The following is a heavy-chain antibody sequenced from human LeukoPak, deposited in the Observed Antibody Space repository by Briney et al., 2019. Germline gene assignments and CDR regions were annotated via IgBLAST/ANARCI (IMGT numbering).Heavy chain of an antibody. V-gene: IGHV4-4*02. D-gene: IGHD3-10*01. CDR3: AREGIRGKGDY. Sequence: PSETLSLTCAVSGGSISSSNWWSWVRQPPGKGLEWIGEIYHSGSTNYNPSLKSRVTISVDTSKNQFSLKLSSVTAADTAVYYCAREGIRGKGDYWGQGTLVTVSS. CDR2: IYHSGST. CDR1: GGSISSSNW. J-gene: IGHJ4*02.